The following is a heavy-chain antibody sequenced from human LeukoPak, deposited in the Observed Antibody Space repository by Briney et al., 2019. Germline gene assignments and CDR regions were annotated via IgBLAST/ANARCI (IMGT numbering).Heavy chain of an antibody. J-gene: IGHJ4*02. D-gene: IGHD2-15*01. CDR3: ARDYCSGGSCYLYGY. CDR1: GFTFSSYE. Sequence: GGSLRLSRAASGFTFSSYEMNWVRQAPGKGLEWVSSISSSSSYIYYADSVKGRFTISRDNAKNSLYLQMNSLRAEDTAVYYCARDYCSGGSCYLYGYWGQGTLVTVFS. CDR2: ISSSSSYI. V-gene: IGHV3-21*01.